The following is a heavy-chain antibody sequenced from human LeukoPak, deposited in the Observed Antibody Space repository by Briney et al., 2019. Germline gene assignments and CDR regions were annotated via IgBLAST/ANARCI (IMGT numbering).Heavy chain of an antibody. J-gene: IGHJ3*02. CDR3: AKDLYYESSGYAPLDVFDI. CDR1: GFTFSSYA. Sequence: PGGSLRLSCAASGFTFSSYAMSWVRQAPGKGLEWVSAISGSGGSTYYADSVKGRFTISRDNSKDTLYLQMNSLRAGDTAVYYCAKDLYYESSGYAPLDVFDIWGQGTMVTVSS. V-gene: IGHV3-23*01. D-gene: IGHD3-22*01. CDR2: ISGSGGST.